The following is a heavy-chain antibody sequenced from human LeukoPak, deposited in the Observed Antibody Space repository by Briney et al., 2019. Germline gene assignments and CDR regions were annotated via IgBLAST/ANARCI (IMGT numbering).Heavy chain of an antibody. Sequence: GASVKVSCKASGYTFTSYYMHWVRQAPGQGLEWMGWINPNSGGSNYAQKFQGRVTMTRDTSISTAYLDLSRLRSDDTAVYYCARCQLVVAASLCDYWGQGALVTVSS. V-gene: IGHV1-2*02. J-gene: IGHJ4*02. CDR3: ARCQLVVAASLCDY. CDR2: INPNSGGS. CDR1: GYTFTSYY. D-gene: IGHD2-15*01.